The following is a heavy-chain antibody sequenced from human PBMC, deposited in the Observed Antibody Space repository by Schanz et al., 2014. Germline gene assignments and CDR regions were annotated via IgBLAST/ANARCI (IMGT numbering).Heavy chain of an antibody. D-gene: IGHD2-2*02. CDR3: ARDSIPAARTY. Sequence: QVQLVESGGGVAQPGGSLRLSCAASGFSFSGYGMHWVRQAPGKGLEWVAYIRFDASAKYYGDSVEGRFTISRDNGANSLYLQMNSLRAADTGVYYCARDSIPAARTYWGQGALVTVSS. J-gene: IGHJ4*02. CDR1: GFSFSGYG. V-gene: IGHV3-30*02. CDR2: IRFDASAK.